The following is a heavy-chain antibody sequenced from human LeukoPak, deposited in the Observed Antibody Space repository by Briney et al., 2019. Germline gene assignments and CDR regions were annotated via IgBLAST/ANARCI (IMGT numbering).Heavy chain of an antibody. Sequence: QSGGSLRLSCAASGITVSTNYMSWVRQAPGKELEWVSIIYSGGGTYYANSVKGRFTISRENSKNTLWLQMNSLRAEDTAVYYCARLHYDVLTGPFDYWGRGTLVTVSS. V-gene: IGHV3-66*04. CDR1: GITVSTNY. CDR2: IYSGGGT. J-gene: IGHJ4*02. CDR3: ARLHYDVLTGPFDY. D-gene: IGHD3-9*01.